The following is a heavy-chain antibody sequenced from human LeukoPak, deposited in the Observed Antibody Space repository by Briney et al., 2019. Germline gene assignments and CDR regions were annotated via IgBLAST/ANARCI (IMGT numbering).Heavy chain of an antibody. J-gene: IGHJ4*02. D-gene: IGHD2-2*01. V-gene: IGHV5-51*01. CDR3: ARQVGPADSYYFDY. Sequence: GESLKISCKGSGYSFTSFWIGWVRQMPGEGLEWMEIIYPGDSDTRYSPSFQGQVTISADKSIGTAYLQRSSLKASDTAMYYCARQVGPADSYYFDYWGQGTLVTVSS. CDR1: GYSFTSFW. CDR2: IYPGDSDT.